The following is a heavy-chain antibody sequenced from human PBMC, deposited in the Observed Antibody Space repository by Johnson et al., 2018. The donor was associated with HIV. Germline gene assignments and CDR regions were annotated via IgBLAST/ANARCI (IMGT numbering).Heavy chain of an antibody. CDR2: IYSGGTT. V-gene: IGHV3-66*01. Sequence: VQLVESGGGLVQPGGSLRLSCAASGFTVSSNYMSWVRQAPGKGLEWVSVIYSGGTTYYADSVKGRFTISRDNSKNTLYLQMNSLRAEDTAVYYCASASTVVDAFDIWGQGTIVNVSS. J-gene: IGHJ3*02. CDR1: GFTVSSNY. CDR3: ASASTVVDAFDI. D-gene: IGHD4-23*01.